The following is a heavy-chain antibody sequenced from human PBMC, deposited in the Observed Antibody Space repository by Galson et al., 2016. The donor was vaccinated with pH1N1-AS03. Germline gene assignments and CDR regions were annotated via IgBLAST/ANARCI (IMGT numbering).Heavy chain of an antibody. Sequence: SLRLSCAAFGFTFSNFGMHWVRQSPGKGLEWVAVISNSGNDKYYADSGKGRFTISRDNSKSTVYLQLNSLRAEDTAVYYCAKTTFGGVIVSGKMSLDYWGQGTMVTVSS. CDR2: ISNSGNDK. CDR3: AKTTFGGVIVSGKMSLDY. J-gene: IGHJ3*01. D-gene: IGHD3-16*02. V-gene: IGHV3-30*18. CDR1: GFTFSNFG.